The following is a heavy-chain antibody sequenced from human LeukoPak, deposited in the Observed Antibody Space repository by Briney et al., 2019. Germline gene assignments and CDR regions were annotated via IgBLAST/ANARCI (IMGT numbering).Heavy chain of an antibody. V-gene: IGHV1-69*13. CDR1: GGTFSSYA. D-gene: IGHD2-21*02. CDR2: IIPISGTA. J-gene: IGHJ5*02. CDR3: ARDRGPWAYCGGDCYSAWFDP. Sequence: ASVKVSCKASGGTFSSYAISWVRQAPGQGLEWMGGIIPISGTANYAQKFQGRVTITADESTSTAYMELSSLRSEDTAVYYCARDRGPWAYCGGDCYSAWFDPWGQGTLVTVSS.